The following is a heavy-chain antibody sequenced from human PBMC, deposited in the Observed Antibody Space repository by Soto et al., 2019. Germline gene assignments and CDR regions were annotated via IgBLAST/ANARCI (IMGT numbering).Heavy chain of an antibody. J-gene: IGHJ4*02. V-gene: IGHV3-23*01. D-gene: IGHD2-15*01. Sequence: EVQLLESGGGLVQPGGSLRLSCAASGFTFSSYAMSWVRQAPGKGLEWVSGISGSGGTTYYGDSVKGRFTISRDNSKNTLFLQMNDLRAEDTAIYCCAKARYCCGGSGYSWGNYFDYWGQGTLVTVSS. CDR3: AKARYCCGGSGYSWGNYFDY. CDR2: ISGSGGTT. CDR1: GFTFSSYA.